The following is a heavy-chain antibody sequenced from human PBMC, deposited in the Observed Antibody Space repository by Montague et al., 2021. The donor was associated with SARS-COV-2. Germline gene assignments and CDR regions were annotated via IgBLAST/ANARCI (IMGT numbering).Heavy chain of an antibody. Sequence: SETLSLTCSFSDGSIRSYYWSWIRLPRGKPLEWLGYIYYAGETTXNPSLKSRVTISVDTSRSQFSLRLTSVTAADTAVYFCARFWSGYVDKWSQGTLVTVSS. J-gene: IGHJ4*02. CDR1: DGSIRSYY. CDR3: ARFWSGYVDK. D-gene: IGHD3-3*01. CDR2: IYYAGET. V-gene: IGHV4-59*01.